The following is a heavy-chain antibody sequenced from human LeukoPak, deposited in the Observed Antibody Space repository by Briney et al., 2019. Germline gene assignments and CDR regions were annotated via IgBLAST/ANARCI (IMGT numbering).Heavy chain of an antibody. V-gene: IGHV4-61*01. D-gene: IGHD5-18*01. Sequence: SETLSLTCTVSGGSVSSGSYYWSWIRQPPGTGLEWIGYIYYSGSTNYNPSLKSRVTISVDTSKNQFSLKLSSVTAADTAVYYCARDMVGYSYGFDYWGQGTLVTVSS. CDR2: IYYSGST. CDR1: GGSVSSGSYY. CDR3: ARDMVGYSYGFDY. J-gene: IGHJ4*02.